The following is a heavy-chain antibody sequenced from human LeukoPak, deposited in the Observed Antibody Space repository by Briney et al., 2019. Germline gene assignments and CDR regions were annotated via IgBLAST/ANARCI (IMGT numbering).Heavy chain of an antibody. Sequence: SETLSLTCTVSGGSISSSSFYWGWIRQPPGKGLEWIVSIYYSGSTNYHPSLKSRVTISVDTSKNQFSLKLSSVTAADTAVYYCARLEGSGSFDYWGQGTLVTVSS. D-gene: IGHD3-10*01. CDR3: ARLEGSGSFDY. CDR2: IYYSGST. CDR1: GGSISSSSFY. V-gene: IGHV4-39*07. J-gene: IGHJ4*02.